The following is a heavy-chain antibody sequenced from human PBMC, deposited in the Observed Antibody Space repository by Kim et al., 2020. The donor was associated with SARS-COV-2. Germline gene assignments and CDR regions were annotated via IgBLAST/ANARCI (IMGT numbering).Heavy chain of an antibody. Sequence: SETLSLTCTVSGGSISSGGYYWSWIRQHPGKGLEWIGYIYYSGSTYYNPSLKSRVTISVDTSKNQFSLKLSSVTAADTAVYYCARDGSGSYYTWFDPWGQGTLVTVSS. CDR3: ARDGSGSYYTWFDP. J-gene: IGHJ5*02. D-gene: IGHD3-10*01. CDR1: GGSISSGGYY. V-gene: IGHV4-31*03. CDR2: IYYSGST.